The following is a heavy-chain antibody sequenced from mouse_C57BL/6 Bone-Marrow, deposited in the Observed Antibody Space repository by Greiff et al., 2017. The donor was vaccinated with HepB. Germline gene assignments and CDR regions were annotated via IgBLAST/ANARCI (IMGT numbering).Heavy chain of an antibody. CDR1: GFSLSTSGMG. CDR3: ARRIYYGSSYAWYFDV. Sequence: QVTLKECGPGILQSSQTLSLTCSFSGFSLSTSGMGVSWIRQPSGKGLEWLAHIYWDDDKRYNPSLKSRLTISKDTSRNQVFLKITSVDTADTATYYCARRIYYGSSYAWYFDVWGTGTTVTVSS. D-gene: IGHD1-1*01. V-gene: IGHV8-12*01. J-gene: IGHJ1*03. CDR2: IYWDDDK.